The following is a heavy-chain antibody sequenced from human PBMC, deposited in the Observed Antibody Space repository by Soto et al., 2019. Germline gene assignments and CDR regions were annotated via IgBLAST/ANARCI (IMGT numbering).Heavy chain of an antibody. V-gene: IGHV3-30*18. CDR2: ISYDGSNT. J-gene: IGHJ6*02. CDR1: GFTFSSYG. Sequence: QVQLVESGGGVVQPGRSLRLSCAASGFTFSSYGMHWVRQAPGKGLEWVAVISYDGSNTYYADSVKGRFTISRDNSKNTLYLQMNSLRAEDTAVYYCAKDILTGWDPNYYYYGMDVWGQGTTVTVSS. D-gene: IGHD3-9*01. CDR3: AKDILTGWDPNYYYYGMDV.